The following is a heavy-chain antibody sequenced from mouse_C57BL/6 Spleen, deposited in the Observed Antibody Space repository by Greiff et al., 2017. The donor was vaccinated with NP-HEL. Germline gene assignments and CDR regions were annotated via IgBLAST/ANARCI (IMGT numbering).Heavy chain of an antibody. V-gene: IGHV1-63*01. D-gene: IGHD2-1*01. CDR2: IYPGGGYT. J-gene: IGHJ2*01. CDR1: GYTFTNYW. CDR3: ARGVDYGNYFDY. Sequence: VKLQESGAELVRPGPSVKMSCKASGYTFTNYWIGWAKQRPGHGLEWIGDIYPGGGYTNYNEKFKGKATLTADKSSSTAYMQFSSLTSEDSAIYYCARGVDYGNYFDYWGQGTTLTVSS.